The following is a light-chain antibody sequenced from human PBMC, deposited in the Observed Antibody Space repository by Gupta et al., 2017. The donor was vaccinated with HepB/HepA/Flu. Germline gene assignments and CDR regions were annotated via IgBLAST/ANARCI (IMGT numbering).Light chain of an antibody. V-gene: IGKV1-39*01. CDR3: QQNYSGRT. Sequence: IQMTQSPSSLSASVGDRVTSACRASQSISTCLNWYQQKKGEAPKLLIYGASRGQLGAPSRFSGSGSGTDFTLTSSRPKSEDCANYYWQQNYSGRTFGQGTKVEIK. CDR1: QSISTC. J-gene: IGKJ1*01. CDR2: GAS.